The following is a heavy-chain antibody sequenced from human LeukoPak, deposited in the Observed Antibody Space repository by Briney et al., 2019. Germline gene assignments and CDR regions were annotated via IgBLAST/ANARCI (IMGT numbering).Heavy chain of an antibody. J-gene: IGHJ4*02. CDR1: GFAFNSYA. Sequence: GGSLRLSCAASGFAFNSYAMSWVRQAPGKGLEWVSSISGSTGNTYYADSVKGRLIISRANSKNTLYLQMNSLSAEDTAVYYCASESGSYGYWGQGTLVTVSS. D-gene: IGHD1-26*01. CDR2: ISGSTGNT. CDR3: ASESGSYGY. V-gene: IGHV3-23*01.